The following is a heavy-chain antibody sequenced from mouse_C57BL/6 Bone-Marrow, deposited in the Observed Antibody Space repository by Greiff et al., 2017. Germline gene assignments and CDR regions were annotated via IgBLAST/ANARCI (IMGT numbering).Heavy chain of an antibody. CDR2: INPNNGGT. Sequence: EVKLLESGPELVKPGASVKIPCKASGYTFTDYNMDWVKQSHGKSLEWIGDINPNNGGTIYNQKFKGKATLTVDKSSSTAYMELRSLTSEDTAVYYCAREFYYGSSYAMDYWGQGTSVTVSS. J-gene: IGHJ4*01. CDR3: AREFYYGSSYAMDY. CDR1: GYTFTDYN. D-gene: IGHD1-1*01. V-gene: IGHV1-18*01.